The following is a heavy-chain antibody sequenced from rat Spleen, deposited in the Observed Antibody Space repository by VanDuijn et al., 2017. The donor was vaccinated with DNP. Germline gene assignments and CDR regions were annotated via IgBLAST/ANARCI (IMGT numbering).Heavy chain of an antibody. V-gene: IGHV5-22*01. CDR3: ARRGYSRGDYFDY. Sequence: EVQLVESGGGLVQPGRSLKLSCAASGFTFSDYYMAWVRQAPKKGLKWVASISYEGSSTYYGDSVKGQFTISRDNAKSTLYLQMNSLRSEDTATYYCARRGYSRGDYFDYWGQGVMVTVSS. D-gene: IGHD1-2*01. CDR1: GFTFSDYY. CDR2: ISYEGSST. J-gene: IGHJ2*01.